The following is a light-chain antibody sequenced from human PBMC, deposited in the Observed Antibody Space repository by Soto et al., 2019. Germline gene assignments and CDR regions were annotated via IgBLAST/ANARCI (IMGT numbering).Light chain of an antibody. V-gene: IGKV1-39*01. J-gene: IGKJ1*01. Sequence: IQMTQSPSSLSASVGDRVSITCRASQSIGTFLNWYQQKPGEAPNLLIHTSFTLYSGVPSRFSGTGSGTDFTLTISSLQPEDFATYFCQQAFSDEWTFGQGTKVDIK. CDR1: QSIGTF. CDR3: QQAFSDEWT. CDR2: TSF.